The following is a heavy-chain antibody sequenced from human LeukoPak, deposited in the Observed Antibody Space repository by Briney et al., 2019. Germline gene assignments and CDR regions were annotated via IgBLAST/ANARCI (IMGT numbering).Heavy chain of an antibody. D-gene: IGHD3-10*01. CDR1: GGSISSSNW. CDR2: IYHSGST. J-gene: IGHJ4*02. V-gene: IGHV4-4*02. CDR3: AREKSFTFGEFHLDY. Sequence: SETLSLTCAVSGGSISSSNWWSWVRPPPGKGLEWIGEIYHSGSTNYNPSLKSRVTISVDKSKNQFSLKLSSVTAADTAVYYCAREKSFTFGEFHLDYWGQGTLVTVSS.